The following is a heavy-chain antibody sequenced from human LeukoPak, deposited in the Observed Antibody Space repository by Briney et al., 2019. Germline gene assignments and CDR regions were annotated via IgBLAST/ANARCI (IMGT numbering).Heavy chain of an antibody. CDR1: GFTFSSYG. Sequence: GGSLRLSCAASGFTFSSYGMHWVRQAPGKGLEWVAFILYDGTDKYYADSVKGRFTISRDNSKNTLYLQMNSLRAEATAVYNCATLVGASVDYFVYWGQGALGTVSS. CDR2: ILYDGTDK. D-gene: IGHD1-26*01. V-gene: IGHV3-30*02. J-gene: IGHJ4*02. CDR3: ATLVGASVDYFVY.